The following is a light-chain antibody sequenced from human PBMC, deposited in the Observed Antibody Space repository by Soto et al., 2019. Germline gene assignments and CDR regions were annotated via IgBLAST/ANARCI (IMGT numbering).Light chain of an antibody. CDR3: QQRSDWPIT. CDR1: QGIRNA. Sequence: DIQMTQSPSSLSASVGDKVTITCRASQGIRNALAWYQQKPGKAPKRLIYGASTLQSGVPSRFSGSGSATEFTLTITSLQPEDFAVYYCQQRSDWPITFGQGTRLEIK. CDR2: GAS. V-gene: IGKV1-17*01. J-gene: IGKJ5*01.